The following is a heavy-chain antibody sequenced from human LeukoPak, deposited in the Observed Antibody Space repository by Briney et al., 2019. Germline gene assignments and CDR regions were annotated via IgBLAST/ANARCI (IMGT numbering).Heavy chain of an antibody. D-gene: IGHD3-22*01. CDR2: IYYSGST. V-gene: IGHV4-59*04. CDR1: GGSISRYY. Sequence: SETLSLTCTVSGGSISRYYWSWIRQPPGKGLEWIGYIYYSGSTYYNPSLKSRVTISVDTSENQFSLKLTSVTAADTAVYYCARRAMSSGYDGWYFDLWGRGTLVTVSS. CDR3: ARRAMSSGYDGWYFDL. J-gene: IGHJ2*01.